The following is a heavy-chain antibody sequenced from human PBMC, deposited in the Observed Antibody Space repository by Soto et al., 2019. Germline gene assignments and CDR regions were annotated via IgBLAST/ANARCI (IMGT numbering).Heavy chain of an antibody. CDR1: GFAISRGYY. CDR2: IYPSVSS. CDR3: AREKVGTTFFDN. Sequence: SETLSLTCNVSGFAISRGYYWSWVRQPPGKGLEWIGSIYPSVSSYHNPSLESRLTLSIDTSKNQFTLKLASVTAADTALYYCAREKVGTTFFDNWGQGTQLTVSS. D-gene: IGHD1-1*01. V-gene: IGHV4-38-2*02. J-gene: IGHJ4*02.